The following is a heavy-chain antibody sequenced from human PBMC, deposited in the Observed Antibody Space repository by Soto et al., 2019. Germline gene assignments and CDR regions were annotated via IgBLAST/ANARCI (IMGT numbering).Heavy chain of an antibody. D-gene: IGHD5-18*01. J-gene: IGHJ6*02. V-gene: IGHV3-23*01. CDR3: AKDLGGYSYGPTDYYYGMDV. CDR2: ISGSGGST. CDR1: GFTFSSYA. Sequence: PGGSLRLSCAASGFTFSSYAMSWVRQAPGKGLEWVSAISGSGGSTYYADSVKGRFTISRDNSKNTPYLQMNSLRAEDTAVYYCAKDLGGYSYGPTDYYYGMDVWGQGTTVTVSS.